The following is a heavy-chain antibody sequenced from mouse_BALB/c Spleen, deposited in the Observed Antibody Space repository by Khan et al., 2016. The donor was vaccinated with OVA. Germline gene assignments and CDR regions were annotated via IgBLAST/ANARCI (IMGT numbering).Heavy chain of an antibody. CDR2: IWGDGST. D-gene: IGHD2-10*02. Sequence: QMQLKESGPGLVAPSQSLSITCTVSGFSLTDYNVNWVRQPPGKGLEWLGVIWGDGSTDYNSALKSRLSISKDNSKSQVFLKMNSLQTDDTARYSCARDRSCMGRECSYWGQGTPVTVSA. J-gene: IGHJ3*01. CDR3: ARDRSCMGRECSY. V-gene: IGHV2-6-7*01. CDR1: GFSLTDYN.